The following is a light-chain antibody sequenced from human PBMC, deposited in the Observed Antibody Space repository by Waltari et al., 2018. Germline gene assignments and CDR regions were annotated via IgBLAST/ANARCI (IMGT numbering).Light chain of an antibody. Sequence: EIVLTQSPDTLSLSPGERATLSCRASQSGSGSYLAWYQRKPGPAPRLLISDASSRATDIPDRFSGSGSGTDFTLTISRLEPEDFAVYYCQQYGTSPTWTFGQGTKVEIK. CDR3: QQYGTSPTWT. V-gene: IGKV3-20*01. J-gene: IGKJ1*01. CDR2: DAS. CDR1: QSGSGSY.